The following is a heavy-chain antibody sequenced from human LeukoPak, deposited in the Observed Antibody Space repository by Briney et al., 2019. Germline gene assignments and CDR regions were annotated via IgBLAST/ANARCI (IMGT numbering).Heavy chain of an antibody. J-gene: IGHJ4*02. CDR3: AKGKDC. V-gene: IGHV3-7*05. Sequence: GGSLRLSCAASGFTFSSSWMSWVRQAPGKGLEWVANIKQDGSEKYYVDSVTGRFTISRDNAKNSLYLQMNSLRADDTAVYYCAKGKDCWGQGTLVTVSS. CDR2: IKQDGSEK. CDR1: GFTFSSSW.